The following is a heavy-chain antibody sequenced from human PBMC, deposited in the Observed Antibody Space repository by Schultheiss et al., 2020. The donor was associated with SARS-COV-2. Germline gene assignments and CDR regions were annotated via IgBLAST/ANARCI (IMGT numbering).Heavy chain of an antibody. CDR1: GGSISSYY. CDR3: ARDRGATHAFDI. J-gene: IGHJ3*02. Sequence: SETLSLTCTVSGGSISSYYWSWIRQPPGKGLEWIGSIYYSGSTNYNPSLKSRVTISVDTSKNQFSLKLSSVTAADTAVYYCARDRGATHAFDIWGQGTMVTVSS. V-gene: IGHV4-59*01. D-gene: IGHD1-26*01. CDR2: IYYSGST.